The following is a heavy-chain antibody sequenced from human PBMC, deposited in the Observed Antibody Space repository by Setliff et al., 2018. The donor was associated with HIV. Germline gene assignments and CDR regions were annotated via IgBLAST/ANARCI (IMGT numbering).Heavy chain of an antibody. CDR2: IYNSAST. CDR3: ARHSPSDY. J-gene: IGHJ4*02. V-gene: IGHV4-59*08. CDR1: GDSISTDY. Sequence: SETLSLTCTVSGDSISTDYWTWIRQPPGKGLEWIGYIYNSASTSYNPSLKSRVTISVDTSKNQFSLKLSSVTALDTAVYYCARHSPSDYWGQGTLVTVSS.